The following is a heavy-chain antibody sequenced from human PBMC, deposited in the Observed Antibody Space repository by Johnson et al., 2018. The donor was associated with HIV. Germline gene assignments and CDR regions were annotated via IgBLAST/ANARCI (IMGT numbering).Heavy chain of an antibody. CDR1: GLSFSSYG. CDR2: IWSDGSNK. Sequence: QVHLVESGGGVVQPGMSVRLSCAASGLSFSSYGMEWVRQAPGKGLEWVAVIWSDGSNKHYADSVKGRFTISRDNSKNTLYLQMNSLRAEDTAVYYCATSTASDALDIWGQGTMVTVSS. V-gene: IGHV3-33*01. J-gene: IGHJ3*02. D-gene: IGHD1-1*01. CDR3: ATSTASDALDI.